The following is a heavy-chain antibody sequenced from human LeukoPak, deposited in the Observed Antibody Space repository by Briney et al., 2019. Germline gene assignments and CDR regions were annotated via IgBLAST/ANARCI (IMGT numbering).Heavy chain of an antibody. J-gene: IGHJ6*03. CDR3: AREGDVVVPAASHYYYMDV. V-gene: IGHV4-30-2*01. CDR2: IYHSGST. D-gene: IGHD2-2*01. Sequence: PSETLSLTCTVSGGSISSGGYYWSWIRQPPGKGLEWIGYIYHSGSTYYNPSLKSRVTISVDRSKNQFSLKLSSVTAADTAVYYCAREGDVVVPAASHYYYMDVWGKGTTVTVSS. CDR1: GGSISSGGYY.